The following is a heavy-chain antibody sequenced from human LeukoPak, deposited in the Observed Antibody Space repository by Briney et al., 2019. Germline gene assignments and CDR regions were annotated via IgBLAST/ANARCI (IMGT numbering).Heavy chain of an antibody. Sequence: GGSLRLSCAASGFTFSSYAMSWVRQAPGKGLEWVSLISGNSAYTYYADSVKGRFTISRDNSKNTLDLQMNSLRAEDTAVYYCAKVRITGTYYFDYWGQGTLVTVSS. CDR1: GFTFSSYA. CDR3: AKVRITGTYYFDY. V-gene: IGHV3-23*01. D-gene: IGHD1/OR15-1a*01. CDR2: ISGNSAYT. J-gene: IGHJ4*02.